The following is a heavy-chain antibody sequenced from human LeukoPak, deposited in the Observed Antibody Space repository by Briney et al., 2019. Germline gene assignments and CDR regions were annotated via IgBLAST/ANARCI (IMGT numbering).Heavy chain of an antibody. V-gene: IGHV4-34*01. CDR3: ARLYSSGWYPAHFDY. D-gene: IGHD6-19*01. CDR1: GGSFSDYC. J-gene: IGHJ4*02. Sequence: SETLSLTCAVFGGSFSDYCWGWTRQPPGKGLEWIGDISPRRNTNYNPSLKSRVTISVDTSKNQFSLKLSSVTAADTAVYYCARLYSSGWYPAHFDYWGQGTLVTVSS. CDR2: ISPRRNT.